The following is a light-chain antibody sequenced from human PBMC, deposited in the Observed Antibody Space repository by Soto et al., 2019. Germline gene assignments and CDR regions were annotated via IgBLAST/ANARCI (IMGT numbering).Light chain of an antibody. CDR1: SSNIGSNY. CDR3: AAWDDSLNGWV. CDR2: TNN. V-gene: IGLV1-47*01. J-gene: IGLJ3*02. Sequence: QSVLTQPPSASGTPGQRVTISCSGTSSNIGSNYVYWYQQLPGTAPKLLIYTNNQRPSGVPDRFSGSNSGTSASLAISGLRSEDEADYYCAAWDDSLNGWVFGGGTKVTVL.